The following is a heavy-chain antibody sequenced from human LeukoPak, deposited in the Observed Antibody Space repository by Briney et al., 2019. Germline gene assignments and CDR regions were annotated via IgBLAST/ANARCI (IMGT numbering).Heavy chain of an antibody. CDR2: MKPNSGNT. D-gene: IGHD4-23*01. CDR1: GYTFANYD. J-gene: IGHJ4*02. V-gene: IGHV1-8*01. Sequence: ASVKVSCKASGYTFANYDINWVRQATGQGLEWMGYMKPNSGNTGYAQKFQGRVTMTRDTSISTAYMELSSLTSEDTAVYYCATELRWKDHWGQGTLVTVSS. CDR3: ATELRWKDH.